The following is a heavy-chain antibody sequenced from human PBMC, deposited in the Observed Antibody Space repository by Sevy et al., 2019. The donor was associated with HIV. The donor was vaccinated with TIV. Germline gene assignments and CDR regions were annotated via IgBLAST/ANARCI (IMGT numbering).Heavy chain of an antibody. Sequence: GESLKISCAASGFTLSSYGMHWVRQAPGKGLEWVAVIRYDGSNKYYADFVKGRFTISRDNSKNTLYLQMNSLRAEDTAVYYCARDRLGITISAEWGGGMDVWGQGTTVTVSS. D-gene: IGHD3-3*01. CDR1: GFTLSSYG. V-gene: IGHV3-33*01. CDR3: ARDRLGITISAEWGGGMDV. J-gene: IGHJ6*02. CDR2: IRYDGSNK.